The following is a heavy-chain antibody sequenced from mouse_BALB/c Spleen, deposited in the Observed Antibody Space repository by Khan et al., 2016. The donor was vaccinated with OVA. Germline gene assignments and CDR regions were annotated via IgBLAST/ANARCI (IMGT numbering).Heavy chain of an antibody. D-gene: IGHD1-1*01. CDR1: DFSLTNYG. CDR3: ARRKDGSSCGFAY. J-gene: IGHJ3*01. Sequence: QVQLKESGPGLVQPSQSLSITCTVSDFSLTNYGVHWVRQSPGQGLEWLGVIWSGGSTDYNSALISRLSITKDNSKSQVFLKMNSLQADDTAIYYCARRKDGSSCGFAYWGQGTLVTVSA. V-gene: IGHV2-4*02. CDR2: IWSGGST.